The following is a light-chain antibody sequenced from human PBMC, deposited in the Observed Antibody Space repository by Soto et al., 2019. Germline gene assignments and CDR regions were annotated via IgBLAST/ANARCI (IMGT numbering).Light chain of an antibody. CDR2: WAS. V-gene: IGKV4-1*01. Sequence: DIVMTQSPDSLPVSLGERATINCKSSQSLLSSRDNKNYFAWYQEKPGQPPKLLISWASTRESGVPDRISGSGSGTDFTLPISSLQAEDVAVYYCHQYYGAPLTFGGGTKVEIK. J-gene: IGKJ4*01. CDR1: QSLLSSRDNKNY. CDR3: HQYYGAPLT.